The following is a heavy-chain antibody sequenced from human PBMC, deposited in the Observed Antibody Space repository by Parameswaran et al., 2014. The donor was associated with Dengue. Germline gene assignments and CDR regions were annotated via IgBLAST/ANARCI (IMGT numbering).Heavy chain of an antibody. V-gene: IGHV3-53*01. CDR3: AVVRNIVVVPIAFNWFDP. D-gene: IGHD2-2*01. J-gene: IGHJ5*02. Sequence: VRQAPGKGLEWVSVIYSGGSTYYADSVKGRFTISRDNSKNTLYLQMNSLRAEDTAIYYCAVVRNIVVVPIAFNWFDPWGQGTLVTVSS. CDR2: IYSGGST.